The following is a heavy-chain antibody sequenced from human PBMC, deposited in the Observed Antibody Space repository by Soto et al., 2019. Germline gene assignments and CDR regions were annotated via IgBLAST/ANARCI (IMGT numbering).Heavy chain of an antibody. CDR2: IKQDGSEK. CDR3: ARVSLVYYYYYGMDV. D-gene: IGHD6-13*01. Sequence: ESGGGLVQPGGSLRLSCAASGFTFSSYWMSWVRQAPGKGLEWVANIKQDGSEKYYVDSVKGRFTISRDNAKNSLYLQMNSLRAEDTAVYYCARVSLVYYYYYGMDVWGQGTTVTVSS. CDR1: GFTFSSYW. V-gene: IGHV3-7*01. J-gene: IGHJ6*02.